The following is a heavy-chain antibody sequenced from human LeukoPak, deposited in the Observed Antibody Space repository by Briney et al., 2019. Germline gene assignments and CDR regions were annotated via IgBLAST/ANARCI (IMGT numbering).Heavy chain of an antibody. CDR2: IYPGDSDT. CDR1: GYSFTSYW. V-gene: IGHV5-51*01. D-gene: IGHD3-22*01. CDR3: ARQYDSSGYYADY. Sequence: GESLRISCKGSGYSFTSYWIGWVRQMPGKGLEWMGIIYPGDSDTRYSPSFQGQVTISADKSISTAYLQWSSLKASDTAMYYCARQYDSSGYYADYWGQGTLVTVSS. J-gene: IGHJ4*02.